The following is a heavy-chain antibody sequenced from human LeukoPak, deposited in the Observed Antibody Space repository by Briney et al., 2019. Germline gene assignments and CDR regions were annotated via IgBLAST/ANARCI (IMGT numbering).Heavy chain of an antibody. CDR3: ARSWSSGYYFDF. CDR1: GFTLSSCW. V-gene: IGHV3-7*01. D-gene: IGHD3-22*01. J-gene: IGHJ4*02. Sequence: GGSLILSCAASGFTLSSCWMSWVRQAPAKGLEWVDNINKEGRDKTIQDHGNGRFTISKDNAKNELYLQMSSLRAEDTAVYYCARSWSSGYYFDFWGQGTLVSVSS. CDR2: INKEGRDK.